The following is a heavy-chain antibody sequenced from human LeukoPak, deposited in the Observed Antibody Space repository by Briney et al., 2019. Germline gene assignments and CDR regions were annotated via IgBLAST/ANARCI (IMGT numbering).Heavy chain of an antibody. CDR3: ARDASGSIDY. D-gene: IGHD3-22*01. CDR1: GGSFSGYS. V-gene: IGHV4-30-2*01. CDR2: IYHSGST. J-gene: IGHJ4*02. Sequence: SETLSLTCAVYGGSFSGYSWSWIRQPPGKGLEWIGYIYHSGSTYYNPSLKSRVTISVDRSKNQFSLKLSSVTAADTAVYYCARDASGSIDYWGQGTLVTVSS.